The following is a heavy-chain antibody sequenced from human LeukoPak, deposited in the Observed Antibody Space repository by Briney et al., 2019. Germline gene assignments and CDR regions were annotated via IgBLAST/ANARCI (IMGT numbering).Heavy chain of an antibody. Sequence: GGSLRLSCAASGLTVSSNCMSWVRQAPGKGLEWVSFIYSGGSTYYTDSVKGRFTISRDNARNSLYLQMNSLRAEDTAVYYCARDIASCSDTTCYDIRFDSWGQGTPVTVSS. CDR3: ARDIASCSDTTCYDIRFDS. D-gene: IGHD2/OR15-2a*01. J-gene: IGHJ5*01. CDR2: IYSGGST. CDR1: GLTVSSNC. V-gene: IGHV3-53*01.